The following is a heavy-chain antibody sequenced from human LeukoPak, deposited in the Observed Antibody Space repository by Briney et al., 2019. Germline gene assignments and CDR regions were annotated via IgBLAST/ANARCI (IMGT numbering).Heavy chain of an antibody. D-gene: IGHD3-3*01. Sequence: GASVTVSCKTSGYKFDTYGITWVRQAPGQGLEWMGWISGYNDNTRYAQNFQDRVTMSTDKSTSSAYVELRSLASDDTAVYYCTRDAASIFGVISGDREFDFWGQGTVVTVSS. CDR2: ISGYNDNT. V-gene: IGHV1-18*01. CDR1: GYKFDTYG. J-gene: IGHJ4*02. CDR3: TRDAASIFGVISGDREFDF.